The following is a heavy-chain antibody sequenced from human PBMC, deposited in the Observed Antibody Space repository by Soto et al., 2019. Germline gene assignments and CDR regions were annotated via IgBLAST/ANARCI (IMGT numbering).Heavy chain of an antibody. CDR1: GFTFSSYW. CDR3: ATLQVGRDSSYYYHYGMDV. J-gene: IGHJ6*02. CDR2: IKQDGSEK. Sequence: PGGSLRLSCAASGFTFSSYWMSWVRQAPGKGLEWVANIKQDGSEKYYVDSVKGRFTISRDNAKNSLYLQMNSLRAEDTAVYYCATLQVGRDSSYYYHYGMDVSGQATTVTVSS. V-gene: IGHV3-7*01.